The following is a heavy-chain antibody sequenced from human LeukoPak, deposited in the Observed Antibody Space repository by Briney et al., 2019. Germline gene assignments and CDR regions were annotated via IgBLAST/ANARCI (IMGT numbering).Heavy chain of an antibody. CDR3: ARDRREDMIVVRE. CDR1: GFTFSTFW. J-gene: IGHJ4*02. V-gene: IGHV3-7*01. D-gene: IGHD2-15*01. CDR2: IKEDGSKQ. Sequence: GGSLRLSCTGSGFTFSTFWMSWLRQPPGKGLEWVANIKEDGSKQYYVNSVEGQFTISRDNAKNSLYLHMNSLRAEDTAVYYCARDRREDMIVVREGGQGALVTVSS.